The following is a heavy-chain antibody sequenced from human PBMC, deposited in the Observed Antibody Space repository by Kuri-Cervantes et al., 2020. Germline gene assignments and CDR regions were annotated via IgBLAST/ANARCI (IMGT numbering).Heavy chain of an antibody. V-gene: IGHV4-34*01. CDR2: INHSGST. J-gene: IGHJ4*02. Sequence: SETLSLTCAVYGGSFSGYYWSWIRQPPGKGLEWIGEINHSGSTNYNPSLKSRVTISVDTSKNQFSLKLSSVTAADTAVYYCARCCDSSGYYYDYWGQGTLVTRLL. D-gene: IGHD3-22*01. CDR3: ARCCDSSGYYYDY. CDR1: GGSFSGYY.